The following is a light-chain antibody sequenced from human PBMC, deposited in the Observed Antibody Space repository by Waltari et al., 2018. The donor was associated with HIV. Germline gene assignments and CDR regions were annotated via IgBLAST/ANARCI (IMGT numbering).Light chain of an antibody. CDR2: QDN. CDR1: NLGAKY. CDR3: QAWDSSRFYV. V-gene: IGLV3-1*01. J-gene: IGLJ1*01. Sequence: SHDLSQPPSVSVPPGQTASITCSGDNLGAKYVSWYQQKPGQSPLLVIYQDNKRPSGIPERFSGSNSGNTATLTIRGTQAMDEADYYCQAWDSSRFYVFGAGTKVTVL.